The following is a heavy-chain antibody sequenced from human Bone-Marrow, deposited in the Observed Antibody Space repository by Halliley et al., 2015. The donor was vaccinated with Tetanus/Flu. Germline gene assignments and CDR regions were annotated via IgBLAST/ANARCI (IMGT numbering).Heavy chain of an antibody. CDR3: ARDRGGFSYGGMDV. CDR1: GFTFSSYS. Sequence: PRLSCAASGFTFSSYSMNWVRQAPGKGLEWVSSISSSGSYIYYADSVKGRFTISRDNAKNSLYLQMNSLRAEDTAVYYCARDRGGFSYGGMDVWGQGTTVTVSS. J-gene: IGHJ6*02. CDR2: ISSSGSYI. V-gene: IGHV3-21*01. D-gene: IGHD5-18*01.